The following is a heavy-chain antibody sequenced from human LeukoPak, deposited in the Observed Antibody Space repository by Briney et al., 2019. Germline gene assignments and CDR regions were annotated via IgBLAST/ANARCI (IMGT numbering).Heavy chain of an antibody. CDR3: ARLGGWLLLRSAPPTDY. V-gene: IGHV4-39*01. Sequence: SETLSLTCTVSGGSISSSSYYWGWIRQPPGKGLEWIGSIYYSGSTYYNPSLKSRVTISVDTSKNQFSLKLSSVTAADTAVYYCARLGGWLLLRSAPPTDYWGQGTLVTVSS. J-gene: IGHJ4*02. CDR2: IYYSGST. CDR1: GGSISSSSYY. D-gene: IGHD2-15*01.